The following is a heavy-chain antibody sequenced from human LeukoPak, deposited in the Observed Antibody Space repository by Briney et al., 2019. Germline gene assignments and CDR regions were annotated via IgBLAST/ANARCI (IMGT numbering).Heavy chain of an antibody. CDR3: AKKIVLMVYAPGDLDY. CDR2: IIPILGIA. Sequence: GASVKVSCKASGGTFSSYAISWVRQAPGQGLEWMGRIIPILGIANYAQKFQGRVTITADKSTSTAYMELSSLRSEDTAVYYCAKKIVLMVYAPGDLDYWGQGTLVTVSS. V-gene: IGHV1-69*04. CDR1: GGTFSSYA. J-gene: IGHJ4*02. D-gene: IGHD2-8*01.